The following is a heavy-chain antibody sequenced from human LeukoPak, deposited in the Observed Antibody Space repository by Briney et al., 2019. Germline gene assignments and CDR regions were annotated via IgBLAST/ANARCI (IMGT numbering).Heavy chain of an antibody. V-gene: IGHV1-8*03. CDR1: GYTFTSYD. J-gene: IGHJ6*03. Sequence: ASVKVSCXASGYTFTSYDINWVRLATGQGLEWMGWMNPNSGNTGYAQKFQDRVTITRNTSISTAYMELSSLRSEDTAVYYCARAPTTPYSGHGRYYYYYYYMDVWGKGTTVTVSS. CDR2: MNPNSGNT. CDR3: ARAPTTPYSGHGRYYYYYYYMDV. D-gene: IGHD5-12*01.